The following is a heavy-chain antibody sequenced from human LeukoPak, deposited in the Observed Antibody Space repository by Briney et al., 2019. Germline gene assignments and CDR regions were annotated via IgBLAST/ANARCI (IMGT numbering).Heavy chain of an antibody. D-gene: IGHD5-12*01. Sequence: GGSLRLSCAASGFTFSSYDMHWVHQVTGKGLEWVSGIGTAGDTNYPGSVKGRFTISRENAKNSLYLQMNSLRAEDTAVYYCARVRSGAIDYWGQGTLVTVSS. CDR2: IGTAGDT. V-gene: IGHV3-13*01. CDR3: ARVRSGAIDY. J-gene: IGHJ4*02. CDR1: GFTFSSYD.